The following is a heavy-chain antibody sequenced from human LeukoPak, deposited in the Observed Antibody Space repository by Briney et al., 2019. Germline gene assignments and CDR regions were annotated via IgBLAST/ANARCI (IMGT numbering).Heavy chain of an antibody. V-gene: IGHV1-69*13. D-gene: IGHD5-12*01. Sequence: SVKVSCKASGYTFTGYYMHWVRQAPGQGLEWMGGIIPIFGTANYAQKFQGRVTITADESTGTAYMELSSLRSEDTAVYYCARFDIVATREQFDPWGQGTLVTVSS. CDR2: IIPIFGTA. CDR3: ARFDIVATREQFDP. J-gene: IGHJ5*02. CDR1: GYTFTGYY.